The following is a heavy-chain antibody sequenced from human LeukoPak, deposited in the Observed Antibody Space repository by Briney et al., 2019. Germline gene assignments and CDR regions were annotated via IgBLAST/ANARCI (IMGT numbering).Heavy chain of an antibody. CDR1: GGTFSSYA. J-gene: IGHJ4*02. V-gene: IGHV1-69*06. Sequence: SAKVSCKASGGTFSSYAISWVRQAPGQGLEWMGGIIPIFGTANYAQKFQGRVTITADKSTSTAYMELSSLRSEDTAVYYCARDLGGPHAYYYDSSGYYLDYWGQGTLVTVSS. CDR2: IIPIFGTA. CDR3: ARDLGGPHAYYYDSSGYYLDY. D-gene: IGHD3-22*01.